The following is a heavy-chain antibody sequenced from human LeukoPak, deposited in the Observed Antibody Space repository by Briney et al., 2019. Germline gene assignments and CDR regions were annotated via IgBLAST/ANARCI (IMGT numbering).Heavy chain of an antibody. V-gene: IGHV5-51*01. CDR1: GYSFTSFW. D-gene: IGHD6-13*01. J-gene: IGHJ4*02. Sequence: RGESLRISWQGSGYSFTSFWIGWVRQIPGKGLEWMGIIFPGDSDTRYSPSFQGQVNISADKSISTAYLQWSSLKASDTAMYYCARSSYSSSYIFDYWGQGTLVTVSS. CDR2: IFPGDSDT. CDR3: ARSSYSSSYIFDY.